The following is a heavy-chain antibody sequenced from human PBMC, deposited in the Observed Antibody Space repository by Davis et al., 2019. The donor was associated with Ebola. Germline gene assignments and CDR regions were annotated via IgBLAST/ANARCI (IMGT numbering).Heavy chain of an antibody. CDR1: GDSVSSGSYY. V-gene: IGHV4-61*09. J-gene: IGHJ2*01. Sequence: SQTLSLTCAVSGDSVSSGSYYWSWIRQPAGKGLEWIGHIYTSGSTNYNPSLKSRVTISGDTSKNQFSLKLRSVTAADTAVYFCARLSGLFSSSSGALYFDLWGRGTLVSVSS. CDR2: IYTSGST. CDR3: ARLSGLFSSSSGALYFDL. D-gene: IGHD6-6*01.